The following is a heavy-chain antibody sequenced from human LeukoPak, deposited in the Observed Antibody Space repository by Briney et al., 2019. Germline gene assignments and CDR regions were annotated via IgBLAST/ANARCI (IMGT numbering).Heavy chain of an antibody. D-gene: IGHD3-9*01. CDR1: GGYISTNSYY. J-gene: IGHJ3*02. CDR2: MYYSGTT. V-gene: IGHV4-39*07. CDR3: ARARYVNSFYAFDI. Sequence: PSETLSLTCTVSGGYISTNSYYWGWVRQPPGKGLEWIGSMYYSGTTYYNPSLKSRVTIFGDTSKNQFFLKLSSVTAADTAVYYCARARYVNSFYAFDIWGQGTLVTVSS.